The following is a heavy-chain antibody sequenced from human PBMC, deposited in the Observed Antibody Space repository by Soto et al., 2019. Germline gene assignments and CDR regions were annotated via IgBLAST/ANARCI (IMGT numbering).Heavy chain of an antibody. Sequence: GGSLRLSCSASGFTFSSYAMHWVRQAPGKGLEYVSAISSNGGSTYYADSVKGRFTISRDNSKNTLYLQMSSLRAEDTAVYYCVKDYDDSSGYYYVGVNGFDYWGQGTLVTVSS. D-gene: IGHD3-22*01. CDR3: VKDYDDSSGYYYVGVNGFDY. CDR2: ISSNGGST. J-gene: IGHJ4*02. CDR1: GFTFSSYA. V-gene: IGHV3-64D*08.